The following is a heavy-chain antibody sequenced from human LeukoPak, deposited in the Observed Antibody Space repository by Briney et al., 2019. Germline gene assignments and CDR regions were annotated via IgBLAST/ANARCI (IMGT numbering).Heavy chain of an antibody. CDR1: GYTFTSYC. CDR3: ARDLSPSGWLDY. CDR2: INPSGGST. D-gene: IGHD6-19*01. Sequence: ASVKVSCKASGYTFTSYCMHWVRQAPGQGLEWMGIINPSGGSTSYAQKFQGRVTMTTDTSTSTAYMELRSLRSDDTAVYYCARDLSPSGWLDYWGQGTLVTVSS. V-gene: IGHV1-46*01. J-gene: IGHJ4*02.